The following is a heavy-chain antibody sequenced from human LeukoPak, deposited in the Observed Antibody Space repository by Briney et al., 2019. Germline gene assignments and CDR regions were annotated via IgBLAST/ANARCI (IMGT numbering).Heavy chain of an antibody. CDR3: AKILLYSSGGSDYFDY. Sequence: PGGSLRLSCAASGFTFSSYAMSWVRQAPGKGLEWVSAISGSGGSTYYADSVKGRFTISRDNSKNTLYLQMNSLRAEDTAVYYCAKILLYSSGGSDYFDYWGQGTLVTLSS. D-gene: IGHD6-19*01. CDR2: ISGSGGST. J-gene: IGHJ4*02. CDR1: GFTFSSYA. V-gene: IGHV3-23*01.